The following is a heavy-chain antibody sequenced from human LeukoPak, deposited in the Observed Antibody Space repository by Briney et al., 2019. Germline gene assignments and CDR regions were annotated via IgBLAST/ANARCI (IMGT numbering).Heavy chain of an antibody. CDR2: INHSGST. CDR1: GFTFSDYY. Sequence: PGGSLRLSCAASGFTFSDYYMSWIRQPPGKGLEWIGEINHSGSTNYNPSLKSRVTISVDTSKNQFSLKLSSVTAADTAVYYCARHVGAFEGIYYYYYYYMDVWGKGTTVTVSS. CDR3: ARHVGAFEGIYYYYYYYMDV. D-gene: IGHD2-15*01. V-gene: IGHV4-34*01. J-gene: IGHJ6*03.